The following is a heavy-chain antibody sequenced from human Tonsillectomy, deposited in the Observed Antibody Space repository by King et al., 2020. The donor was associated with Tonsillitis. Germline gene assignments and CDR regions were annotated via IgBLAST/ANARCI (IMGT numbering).Heavy chain of an antibody. D-gene: IGHD5-18*01. Sequence: VQLVESGGGVVHPGRSLRLSCAASGFTFSSYGMHWVRQAPGKGLEWVAVISYDGSNKYYADSVKGRFTISRDNSKNTLYLQMNSLRAEDTAVYYCAKDRDRIQLWLPWFDPWGQGTLVTVSS. CDR2: ISYDGSNK. J-gene: IGHJ5*02. V-gene: IGHV3-30*18. CDR1: GFTFSSYG. CDR3: AKDRDRIQLWLPWFDP.